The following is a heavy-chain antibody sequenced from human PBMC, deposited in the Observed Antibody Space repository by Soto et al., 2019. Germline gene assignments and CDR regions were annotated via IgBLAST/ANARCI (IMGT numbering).Heavy chain of an antibody. V-gene: IGHV3-30*03. CDR3: ARGPDSSTGYYGPFEY. D-gene: IGHD3-9*01. Sequence: GGSLRLSCAASEFTFSNYAMHWVRQAPGKGLQWLAVISYDGNNKYYADSVEGRFTISRDNSKNTVYLQMNSLRLEDTAVYYCARGPDSSTGYYGPFEYWGQGTLVTVSS. J-gene: IGHJ4*02. CDR1: EFTFSNYA. CDR2: ISYDGNNK.